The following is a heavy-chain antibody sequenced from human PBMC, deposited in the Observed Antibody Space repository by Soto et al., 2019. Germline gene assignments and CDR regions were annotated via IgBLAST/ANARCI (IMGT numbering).Heavy chain of an antibody. J-gene: IGHJ6*02. Sequence: SVKVSCKASGFTFTSSAVQWVRQARGQRLEWIGWIVVGSGNTNYAQKFQERVTITRDMSTSTAYMELSSLRSEDTAVYYCAAGGKRFLEWLRTWRVPYYYGMDFWGHGTTVTVSS. D-gene: IGHD3-3*01. CDR3: AAGGKRFLEWLRTWRVPYYYGMDF. CDR2: IVVGSGNT. CDR1: GFTFTSSA. V-gene: IGHV1-58*01.